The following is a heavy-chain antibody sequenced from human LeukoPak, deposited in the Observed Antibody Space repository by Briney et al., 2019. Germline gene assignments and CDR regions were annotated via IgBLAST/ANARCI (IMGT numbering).Heavy chain of an antibody. D-gene: IGHD5-24*01. V-gene: IGHV3-43D*03. CDR3: AKERELRDEVYYYMDV. J-gene: IGHJ6*03. CDR1: GFTFDDYA. Sequence: PGGTLRLSCAASGFTFDDYAKHWVRQDPGKGLEGAFLISWDGGSTYYTDSVKGRFTISRDNSKNSLYLQMNSLRAEDTALYYCAKERELRDEVYYYMDVWGKGTTVTVSS. CDR2: ISWDGGST.